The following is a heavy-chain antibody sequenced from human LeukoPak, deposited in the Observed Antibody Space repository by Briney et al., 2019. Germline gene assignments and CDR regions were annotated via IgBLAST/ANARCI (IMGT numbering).Heavy chain of an antibody. CDR2: INPNSGGT. J-gene: IGHJ4*02. CDR3: ARSERYNWNDPAY. V-gene: IGHV1-2*02. D-gene: IGHD1-1*01. Sequence: ASVKVSCKASGYTFTSYGISWVRQAPGQGPEWMGWINPNSGGTNYAQKFQGRVTMTRDTSISTAYMELSRLRSDDTAVYYCARSERYNWNDPAYWGQGTLVTVSS. CDR1: GYTFTSYG.